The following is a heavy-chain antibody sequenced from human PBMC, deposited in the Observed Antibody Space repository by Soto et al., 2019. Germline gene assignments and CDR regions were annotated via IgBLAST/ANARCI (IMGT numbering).Heavy chain of an antibody. Sequence: PSETLSLTCTVSGGSISSGGYYWSWIRQHPGKGLEWIGYIYYSGSTYYNPSLKSRVTISVDTSKNQFSLKLSSVTAADTAVYYCARAYCSSTSCYGYNWFDPWGQGTLVTVSS. CDR2: IYYSGST. CDR3: ARAYCSSTSCYGYNWFDP. D-gene: IGHD2-2*01. J-gene: IGHJ5*02. CDR1: GGSISSGGYY. V-gene: IGHV4-31*03.